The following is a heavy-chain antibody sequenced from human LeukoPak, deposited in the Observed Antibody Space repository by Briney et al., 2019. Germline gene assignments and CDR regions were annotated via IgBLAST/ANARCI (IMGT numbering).Heavy chain of an antibody. D-gene: IGHD6-13*01. J-gene: IGHJ6*02. V-gene: IGHV1-69*04. CDR3: ARSIAAAGVYYYGMDV. CDR2: IIPILDMT. CDR1: GGTFGRYV. Sequence: ASVKVSCKASGGTFGRYVITWVRQAPGQGLEWMGRIIPILDMTHYAQNFQGRVTIIADKSTSSAYMELSSLTSEDTAVYYCARSIAAAGVYYYGMDVWGQGTTVTVSS.